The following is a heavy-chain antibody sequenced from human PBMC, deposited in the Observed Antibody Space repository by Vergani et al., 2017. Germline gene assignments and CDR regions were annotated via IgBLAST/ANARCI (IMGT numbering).Heavy chain of an antibody. D-gene: IGHD5-24*01. J-gene: IGHJ3*02. CDR2: INPNSGGK. CDR3: ATKDGPYIYARPDAFDI. Sequence: QVQLVQSGAEVKKPGSSVKVSCTASGYTFTGYYMHWVRQAPGQGLEWMGWINPNSGGKNYAQKVQGRVTMTRDTSIITAYLELSRMRSDDTALYYCATKDGPYIYARPDAFDIWGQGTMVTVSS. V-gene: IGHV1-2*02. CDR1: GYTFTGYY.